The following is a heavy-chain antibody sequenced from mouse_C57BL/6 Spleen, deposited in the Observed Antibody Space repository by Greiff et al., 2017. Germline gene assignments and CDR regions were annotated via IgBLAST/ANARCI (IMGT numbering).Heavy chain of an antibody. V-gene: IGHV1-26*01. CDR2: INPNNGGT. CDR1: GYTFTDYY. D-gene: IGHD3-2*02. J-gene: IGHJ2*01. Sequence: EVQLQQSGPELVKPGASVKISCKASGYTFTDYYMNWVKQSHGKSLEWIGDINPNNGGTSYNQKFKGKATLTVDKSSSTAYMELRSLTSEYSAVYYCARGGSSGYDYWGQGTTLTVSS. CDR3: ARGGSSGYDY.